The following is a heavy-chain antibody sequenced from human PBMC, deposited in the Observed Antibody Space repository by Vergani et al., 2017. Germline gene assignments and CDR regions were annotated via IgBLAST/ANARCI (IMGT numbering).Heavy chain of an antibody. Sequence: QVQLQQWGAGLLKPSETLSLTCTVSGGSISSGSYYWSWIRQPAGKGLEWIGRIYTSGSTNYNPSLKSRVTISVDTSKNQFSLKLSSVTAADTAVYYCARDYYGEMDYWGQGTLVTVSS. CDR3: ARDYYGEMDY. CDR1: GGSISSGSYY. V-gene: IGHV4-61*02. J-gene: IGHJ4*02. D-gene: IGHD4-17*01. CDR2: IYTSGST.